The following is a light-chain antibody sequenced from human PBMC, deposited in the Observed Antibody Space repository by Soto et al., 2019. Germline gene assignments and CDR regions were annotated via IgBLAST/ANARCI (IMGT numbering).Light chain of an antibody. CDR3: QQSYTTPRLS. Sequence: DIELTQSPSSLSASVGDKLTITCRANQSITNFLNWYQKKPGEVPRLLIYAASRLGNGVPSRFSGSGSGTDFALTINSLQPEDFANYYCQQSYTTPRLSFGGGTRL. V-gene: IGKV1-39*01. J-gene: IGKJ4*01. CDR2: AAS. CDR1: QSITNF.